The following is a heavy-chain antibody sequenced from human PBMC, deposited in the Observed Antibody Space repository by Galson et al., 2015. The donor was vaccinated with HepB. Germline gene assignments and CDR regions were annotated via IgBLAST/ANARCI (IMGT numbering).Heavy chain of an antibody. CDR3: ARSYCSSTSCYAGNYFDY. CDR1: GFTFSSYA. V-gene: IGHV3-30-3*01. D-gene: IGHD2-2*01. CDR2: ISYDGSNK. J-gene: IGHJ4*02. Sequence: SLRLSCAASGFTFSSYAMHWVRQAPGKGLEWVAVISYDGSNKYYADSVKGRFTISRDNSKNTLYLQMNSLRAEDTAVYYCARSYCSSTSCYAGNYFDYWGQGTLVTVSS.